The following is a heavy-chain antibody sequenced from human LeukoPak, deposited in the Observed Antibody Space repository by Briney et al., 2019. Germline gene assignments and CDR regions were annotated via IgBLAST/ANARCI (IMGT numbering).Heavy chain of an antibody. V-gene: IGHV3-30*03. CDR3: ARDGSNYVLYYYYMDV. Sequence: GGSLRLSCAASGFTFSSYGMHWVRQAPGKGLEWVAVKSYDGSNKYYADSVKGRFTISRDNSKNSLYLQMNSLRAEDTAVYYCARDGSNYVLYYYYMDVWGKGTTVTVSS. CDR2: KSYDGSNK. J-gene: IGHJ6*03. CDR1: GFTFSSYG. D-gene: IGHD4-11*01.